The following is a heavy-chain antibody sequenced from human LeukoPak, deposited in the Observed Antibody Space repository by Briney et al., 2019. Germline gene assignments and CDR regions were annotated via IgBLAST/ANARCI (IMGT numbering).Heavy chain of an antibody. Sequence: SETLSLTCTVSGGSISSYYWSWIRQPPGEGLEWIGYIYYSGSTNYNPSLRSRATISVDTSKNQFSLKLSSVPTADTAVYYCALQPARRLSWFDPWGQGTLVTVSS. J-gene: IGHJ5*02. V-gene: IGHV4-59*01. D-gene: IGHD2-2*01. CDR3: ALQPARRLSWFDP. CDR1: GGSISSYY. CDR2: IYYSGST.